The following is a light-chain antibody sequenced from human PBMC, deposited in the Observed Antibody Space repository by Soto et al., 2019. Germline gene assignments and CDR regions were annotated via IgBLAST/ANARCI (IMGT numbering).Light chain of an antibody. J-gene: IGKJ1*01. Sequence: DIQRTQAPSTLSGSVGDRVTITCRASQTISSWLSWYPQKPGKAPKLLIYKASTLKSVVPSRVSGSGSGTEFTLTISILEPDAFAPYYCQHYNSYSEAFGQGTTVERK. CDR3: QHYNSYSEA. CDR2: KAS. V-gene: IGKV1-5*03. CDR1: QTISSW.